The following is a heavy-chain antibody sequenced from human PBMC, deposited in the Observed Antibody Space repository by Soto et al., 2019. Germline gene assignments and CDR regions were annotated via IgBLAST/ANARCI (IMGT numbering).Heavy chain of an antibody. CDR1: GVSFNNNG. V-gene: IGHV1-69*01. CDR2: VSPPFRTS. CDR3: ARVLYYGSGSYSPYGMDV. Sequence: QVQLVQSGAEVKKPGSSVKVSCKTSGVSFNNNGIGWVRQAPGHGLEWMGGVSPPFRTSNYARKFQGRISITAVASMGTVNMELSSLTSEDTAQYYCARVLYYGSGSYSPYGMDVWGQGTTVTVSS. D-gene: IGHD3-10*01. J-gene: IGHJ6*02.